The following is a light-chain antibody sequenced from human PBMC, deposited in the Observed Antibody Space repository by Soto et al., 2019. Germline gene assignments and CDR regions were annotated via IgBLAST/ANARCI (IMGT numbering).Light chain of an antibody. CDR1: QSVSSNY. V-gene: IGKV3-20*01. Sequence: EIVLTQSPGTLFLSRGERATLSCRASQSVSSNYLAWYQQKPGQAPRLLIYGVYNRATGIPDRFSGSESGTHFTLTISRLEPEDFAVYYYQRYVYSPLYPFGQGTKLEIK. J-gene: IGKJ2*01. CDR2: GVY. CDR3: QRYVYSPLYP.